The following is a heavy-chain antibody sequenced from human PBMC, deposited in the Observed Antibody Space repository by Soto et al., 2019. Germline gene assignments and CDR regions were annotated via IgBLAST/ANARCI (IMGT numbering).Heavy chain of an antibody. CDR1: GGTFSSYA. J-gene: IGHJ3*02. V-gene: IGHV1-69*13. Sequence: SVKVSCKASGGTFSSYAISWVRQAPGQGLEWMGGIIPIFGTANYAQKFQGRVTITADESTSTAYMELSSLRSEDTAVYYCARGVAAALDDAFDIWGQGTMVTVSS. D-gene: IGHD6-13*01. CDR2: IIPIFGTA. CDR3: ARGVAAALDDAFDI.